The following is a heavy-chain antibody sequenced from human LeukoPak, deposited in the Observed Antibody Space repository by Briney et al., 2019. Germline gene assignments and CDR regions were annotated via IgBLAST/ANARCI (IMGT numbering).Heavy chain of an antibody. J-gene: IGHJ4*02. Sequence: QPGGSLRLSCAASGFTFSSYAMSWVRQAPGKGLEWVSAISGSGGSTYYADSVKGRFTISRGNSKNTLYLQMNSLRAEDTAVYYCAKSGRRGYCSGGSRCSGNYFDYWGQGTLVTVSS. D-gene: IGHD2-15*01. V-gene: IGHV3-23*01. CDR3: AKSGRRGYCSGGSRCSGNYFDY. CDR2: ISGSGGST. CDR1: GFTFSSYA.